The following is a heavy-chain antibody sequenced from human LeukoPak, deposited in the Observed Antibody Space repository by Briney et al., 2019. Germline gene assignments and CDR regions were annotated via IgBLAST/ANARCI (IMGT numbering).Heavy chain of an antibody. CDR3: AGERTYSGSGSTYPYYDY. D-gene: IGHD3-10*01. J-gene: IGHJ4*02. CDR2: IKQDGSEK. V-gene: IGHV3-7*01. CDR1: GFMFSSCW. Sequence: GGSLRLSCAASGFMFSSCWMSWVRQSPGKGLEWVANIKQDGSEKYYVDSVKGRVTISRDNAKNALYVEMNSLRVGDTAVYYCAGERTYSGSGSTYPYYDYWGQGTLVTVSS.